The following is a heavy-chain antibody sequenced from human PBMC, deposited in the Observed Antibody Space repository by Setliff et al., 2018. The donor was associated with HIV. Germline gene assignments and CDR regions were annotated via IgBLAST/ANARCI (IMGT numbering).Heavy chain of an antibody. CDR3: ARLSGGMVPNY. CDR2: IHHSGST. D-gene: IGHD3-10*01. CDR1: GYSITSGYY. J-gene: IGHJ4*02. V-gene: IGHV4-38-2*02. Sequence: SETLSLTCSVSGYSITSGYYWGWIRQPPGKGLEWIGSIHHSGSTYYNPSLKSRVTISVDTSKNQFSLKLSSVTAADTAVYYCARLSGGMVPNYWGQGTLVTVSS.